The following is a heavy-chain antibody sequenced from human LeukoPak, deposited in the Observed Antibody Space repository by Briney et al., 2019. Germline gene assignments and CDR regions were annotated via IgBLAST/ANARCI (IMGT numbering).Heavy chain of an antibody. CDR1: GFTFSSHG. V-gene: IGHV3-30*05. D-gene: IGHD1-26*01. CDR2: ISYDGSNK. Sequence: GGSLRLSCAASGFTFSSHGMHWVRQAPGKGLEWVAVISYDGSNKYYADSVKGRFTISRDNSKNTLYLQMNSLRAEDTAVYYCARDWDLLDYWGQGTLVTVSS. CDR3: ARDWDLLDY. J-gene: IGHJ4*02.